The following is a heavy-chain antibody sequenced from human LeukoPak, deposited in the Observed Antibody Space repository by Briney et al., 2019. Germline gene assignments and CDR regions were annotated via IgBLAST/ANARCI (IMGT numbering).Heavy chain of an antibody. CDR1: GFTFSSYS. CDR3: ARGDYVWGSYDY. V-gene: IGHV3-21*01. J-gene: IGHJ4*02. D-gene: IGHD3-16*01. CDR2: ISSSSSYI. Sequence: GGSLRLSCAASGFTFSSYSMNWVRQAPGKGLEWVSSISSSSSYIYYADSVKGRFTISRDNAKSSLYLPMNSLRAEDTAVYYCARGDYVWGSYDYWGQGTLVTVSS.